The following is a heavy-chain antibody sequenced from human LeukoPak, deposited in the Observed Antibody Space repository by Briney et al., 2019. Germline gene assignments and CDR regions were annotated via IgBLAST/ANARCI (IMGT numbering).Heavy chain of an antibody. CDR1: GYTFTSYG. Sequence: ASVKVSCKASGYTFTSYGFSWVRQAPGRGLEWMGWISAYNGRTNYAQKLRGSVTMTTDTSTSTAYLELRSLRSDDTAVYYCARDSDYYDSCGYLDYWGQGTLVTVSS. D-gene: IGHD3-22*01. CDR3: ARDSDYYDSCGYLDY. J-gene: IGHJ4*02. CDR2: ISAYNGRT. V-gene: IGHV1-18*01.